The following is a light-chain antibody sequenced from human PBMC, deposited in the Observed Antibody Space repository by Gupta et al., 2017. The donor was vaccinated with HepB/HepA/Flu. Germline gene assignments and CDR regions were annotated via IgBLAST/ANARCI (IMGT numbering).Light chain of an antibody. CDR3: QQNYSTPT. CDR1: QSISSY. V-gene: IGKV1-39*01. CDR2: AAS. J-gene: IGKJ1*01. Sequence: DIQMTQSPSSLSASVGDRVTITCRASQSISSYLNWYQQKPGKAPKLLIYAASSLQSGVPSRFSGSGSGTDFTLTISSLRPEDFATYYCQQNYSTPTFGQGTKVEIK.